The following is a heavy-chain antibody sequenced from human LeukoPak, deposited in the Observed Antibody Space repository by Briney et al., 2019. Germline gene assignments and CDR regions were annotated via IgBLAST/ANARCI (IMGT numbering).Heavy chain of an antibody. CDR3: ARDWYSSGRGNYYYGMDV. Sequence: PSETLSLTCTVSGGSISSYYWSWIRQPPGKGLEWIGYIYYSGSTNYNPSLKSRVTISVDTSKNQFSLKLSSVTAADTAVYYCARDWYSSGRGNYYYGMDVWGQGTTVTVSS. V-gene: IGHV4-59*01. J-gene: IGHJ6*02. D-gene: IGHD6-19*01. CDR1: GGSISSYY. CDR2: IYYSGST.